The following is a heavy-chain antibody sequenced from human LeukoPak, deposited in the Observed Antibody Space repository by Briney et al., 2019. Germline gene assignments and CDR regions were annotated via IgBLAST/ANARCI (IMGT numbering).Heavy chain of an antibody. CDR1: GFTFSSYE. CDR3: AELGITMIGGV. J-gene: IGHJ6*04. V-gene: IGHV3-48*03. D-gene: IGHD3-10*02. Sequence: GGSLRLSCEASGFTFSSYEMNWVRQAPGKGLEWVSYISSSGSTIFYAYSVKGRFTISRDNAKNSLYLQMNSLRAEDTAVYYCAELGITMIGGVWGKGTTVTISS. CDR2: ISSSGSTI.